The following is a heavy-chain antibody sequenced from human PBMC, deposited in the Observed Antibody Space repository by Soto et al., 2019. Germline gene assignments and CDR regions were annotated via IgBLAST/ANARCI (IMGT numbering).Heavy chain of an antibody. CDR2: INAGNGNT. CDR1: GYTFTSYA. Sequence: ASVKVSCKASGYTFTSYAMHWVRQAPGQRLEWMGWINAGNGNTKYSQKFQGRVTITRDTSASTAYMELSSLRSEDTAVYYCAREMVYCSSTSCYPGYYYYMDVWGKGTTVTVSS. J-gene: IGHJ6*03. CDR3: AREMVYCSSTSCYPGYYYYMDV. V-gene: IGHV1-3*01. D-gene: IGHD2-2*01.